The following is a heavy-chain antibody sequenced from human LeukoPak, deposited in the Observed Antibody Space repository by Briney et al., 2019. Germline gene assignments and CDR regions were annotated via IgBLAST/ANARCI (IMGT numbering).Heavy chain of an antibody. CDR2: INPKNGGT. CDR3: VRSSGYDRFDY. Sequence: ASVKASCKASGYTFTGYFMHWVRQAPGQGLEWMGWINPKNGGTKYAQNFQGRVIMTRDTSISTAYMELSMRSDDTAVYYCVRSSGYDRFDYWGQGTLVTVSS. CDR1: GYTFTGYF. D-gene: IGHD5-12*01. V-gene: IGHV1-2*02. J-gene: IGHJ4*02.